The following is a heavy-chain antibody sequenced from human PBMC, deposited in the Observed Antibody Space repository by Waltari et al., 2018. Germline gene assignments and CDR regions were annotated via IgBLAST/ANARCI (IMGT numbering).Heavy chain of an antibody. CDR3: ARGEVVALD. CDR1: GGSLSRYY. CDR2: INHSGST. J-gene: IGHJ4*02. Sequence: QVQLQQWGAGLLKPSETLSLTCAVYGGSLSRYYCSWTRQPPGKGLEWIGEINHSGSTNYNPSHKSRVTISVDTSKNQFSLKLSSVTAADTAVYYCARGEVVALDWGQGTLVTVSS. D-gene: IGHD2-15*01. V-gene: IGHV4-34*01.